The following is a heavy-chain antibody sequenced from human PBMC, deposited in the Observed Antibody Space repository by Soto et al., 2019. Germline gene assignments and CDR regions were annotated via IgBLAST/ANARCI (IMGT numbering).Heavy chain of an antibody. CDR2: ISAYNGNT. J-gene: IGHJ6*02. Sequence: QVQLVQSGAEVKKPGASVKVSCKASGYTFTSYGISWVRQAPGQGLEWMGWISAYNGNTNYAQKLQGRVTMTTDTSTSEAYMELRSLRSDDTAVYYCARATGYSYGYPPYYYYGMDVWGQGTTVTVSS. V-gene: IGHV1-18*01. CDR1: GYTFTSYG. D-gene: IGHD5-18*01. CDR3: ARATGYSYGYPPYYYYGMDV.